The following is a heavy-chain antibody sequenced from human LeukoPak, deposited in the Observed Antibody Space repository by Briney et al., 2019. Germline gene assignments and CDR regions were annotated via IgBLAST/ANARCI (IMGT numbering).Heavy chain of an antibody. CDR3: ARDPAFSSWFDP. CDR1: GYTFTGYY. CDR2: INPNSGGT. J-gene: IGHJ5*02. V-gene: IGHV1-2*02. Sequence: ASVKVSCKASGYTFTGYYMHWVRQAPGQGLEWMGWINPNSGGTNYAQKCQGRVTMTRDTSIRTAYMELSRLRSDDTAVYYCARDPAFSSWFDPWGQGTLVTVSS.